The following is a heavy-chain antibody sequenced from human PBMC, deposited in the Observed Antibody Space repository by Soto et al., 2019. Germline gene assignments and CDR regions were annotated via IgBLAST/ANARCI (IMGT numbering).Heavy chain of an antibody. CDR2: ISSNGGST. Sequence: EVQLVESEEGLVLPGGSLRLSCAASGFTFSSYGMHWVRQAPGKGLEYVSAISSNGGSTYYADSVKGRFTISRDNSKDTLYLQMGSLRVEDMAVYYCARGIEMTTNDAFDTWGQGTMVTVSS. D-gene: IGHD4-4*01. CDR1: GFTFSSYG. J-gene: IGHJ3*02. V-gene: IGHV3-64*02. CDR3: ARGIEMTTNDAFDT.